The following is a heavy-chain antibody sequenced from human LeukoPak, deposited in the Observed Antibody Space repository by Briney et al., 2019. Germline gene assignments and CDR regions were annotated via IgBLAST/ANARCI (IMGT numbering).Heavy chain of an antibody. V-gene: IGHV4-4*09. CDR3: ARQDPFFDP. CDR2: IYTSGST. CDR1: GGSISSYF. J-gene: IGHJ5*02. Sequence: SETLSLICTVSGGSISSYFWSWIRQPPGKGLEWIGYIYTSGSTKYNPSLKSRVTISVDTSKNQLSLRLSSVTAADTAVYYCARQDPFFDPWGPGTLVTVSS.